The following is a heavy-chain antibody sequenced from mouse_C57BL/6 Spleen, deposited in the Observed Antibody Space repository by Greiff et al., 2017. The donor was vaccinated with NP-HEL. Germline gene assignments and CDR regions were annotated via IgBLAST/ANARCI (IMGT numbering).Heavy chain of an antibody. V-gene: IGHV1-53*01. CDR3: ARGYDYDGDYCDY. CDR1: GDTCTSYG. CDR2: MNPSNGGT. D-gene: IGHD2-4*01. J-gene: IGHJ2*01. Sequence: QVQLQQPGTERVKPGASGKRSGKASGDTCTSYGRHGGKQRPGQGREGMGKMNPSNGGTNYNEKFKSKATLTVDKSSSTAYMQLSSLTSEDSAVYYCARGYDYDGDYCDYWGQGTTLTVSS.